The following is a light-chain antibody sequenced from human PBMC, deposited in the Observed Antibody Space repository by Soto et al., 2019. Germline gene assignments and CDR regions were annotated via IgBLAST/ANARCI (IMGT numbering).Light chain of an antibody. CDR1: QSISSW. J-gene: IGKJ4*01. V-gene: IGKV1-5*03. CDR2: KAS. Sequence: DIQMTQSPSTLSASVGDRVTITCRASQSISSWLAWYQQKPGKAPKLLINKASSLESGVPSRFSGSGSGTDFTLTISRLEPEDFAVYFCQQFSSAPLTFGGGTKVDIK. CDR3: QQFSSAPLT.